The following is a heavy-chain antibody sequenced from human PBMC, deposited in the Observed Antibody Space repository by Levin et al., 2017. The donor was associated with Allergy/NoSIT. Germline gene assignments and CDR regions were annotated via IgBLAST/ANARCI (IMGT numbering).Heavy chain of an antibody. CDR3: VRGLLDYGDNVALDH. CDR2: ISGRGEST. Sequence: GESLKISCAASGFTFHDYGMSWVRQVPGKGLEWVSGISGRGESTYDADSARGRFTISRDNAKKFLYLQMDSLRAGDTDLYYCVRGLLDYGDNVALDHWGQGTLVTVSS. CDR1: GFTFHDYG. D-gene: IGHD4-17*01. J-gene: IGHJ4*02. V-gene: IGHV3-20*04.